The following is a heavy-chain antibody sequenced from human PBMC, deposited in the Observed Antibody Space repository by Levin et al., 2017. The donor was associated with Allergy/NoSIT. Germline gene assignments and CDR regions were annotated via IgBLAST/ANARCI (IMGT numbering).Heavy chain of an antibody. Sequence: GESLKISCAASGFTFSSYSMNWVRQAPGKGLEWVSSISSSSSYIYYADSVKGRFTISRDNAKNSLYLQMNSLRAEDTAVYYCARIYDILTGYYVPRGYWYFDLWGRGTLVTVSS. V-gene: IGHV3-21*01. CDR1: GFTFSSYS. CDR3: ARIYDILTGYYVPRGYWYFDL. D-gene: IGHD3-9*01. CDR2: ISSSSSYI. J-gene: IGHJ2*01.